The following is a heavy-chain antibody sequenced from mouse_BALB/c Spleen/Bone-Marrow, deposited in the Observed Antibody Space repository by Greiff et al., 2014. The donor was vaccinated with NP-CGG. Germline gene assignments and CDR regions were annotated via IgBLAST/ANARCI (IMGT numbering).Heavy chain of an antibody. CDR1: GYAFSSYW. D-gene: IGHD2-1*01. V-gene: IGHV1-80*01. J-gene: IGHJ1*01. Sequence: SGAELVRPGSSVKISCKASGYAFSSYWMNWVKQRPGQGLEWIGQIYPGDGDTNYNGKFKGKATLTADKSSSTAYMQLSSLTSEDSAVYFCARRVYGNYWYFDVWGAGTTVTVSS. CDR3: ARRVYGNYWYFDV. CDR2: IYPGDGDT.